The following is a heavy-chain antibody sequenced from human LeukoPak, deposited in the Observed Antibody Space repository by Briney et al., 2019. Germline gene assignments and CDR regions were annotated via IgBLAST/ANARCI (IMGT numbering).Heavy chain of an antibody. V-gene: IGHV1-2*06. CDR2: INPNSGGT. J-gene: IGHJ3*02. D-gene: IGHD6-13*01. Sequence: ASVKVSCKASGYTFIGYYMHWVRQAPGQGLEWMGRINPNSGGTNYAQKFQGRVTMTSDTSISTAYMELSRLRSDDTAVYYCARDRELSSSWYGSDAFDIWGQGTMVTVSS. CDR3: ARDRELSSSWYGSDAFDI. CDR1: GYTFIGYY.